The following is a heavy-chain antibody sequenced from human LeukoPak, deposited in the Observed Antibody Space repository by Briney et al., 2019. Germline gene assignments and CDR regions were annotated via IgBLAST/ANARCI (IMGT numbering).Heavy chain of an antibody. V-gene: IGHV3-23*01. CDR2: INDDTP. Sequence: GGSLRLSCTTSGFSFNTYSMSWVRQAPGKGLEWVSAINDDTPYYTDSVKGRFTISRDNSKNTLYLQMNSLRAEDTAVYYCAKDRDVYNSRAPYYFDYWGQGTLVTVSS. CDR1: GFSFNTYS. CDR3: AKDRDVYNSRAPYYFDY. D-gene: IGHD5-24*01. J-gene: IGHJ4*02.